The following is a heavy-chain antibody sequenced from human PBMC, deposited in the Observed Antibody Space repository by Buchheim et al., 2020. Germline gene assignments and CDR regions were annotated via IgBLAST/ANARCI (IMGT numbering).Heavy chain of an antibody. J-gene: IGHJ4*02. CDR2: VHYSGAT. D-gene: IGHD1-26*01. CDR1: GGSITSVPYS. V-gene: IGHV4-39*01. Sequence: QLQLQQSGPGLVRTSETLSLTCAVSGGSITSVPYSWGWVRQSPGKGLEWIGSVHYSGATYYNPSLNNPVTMSLVTYGNQVSLKLLSVTAADTAVYYCARQAYSGSSYVTYYFDSWGQGTL. CDR3: ARQAYSGSSYVTYYFDS.